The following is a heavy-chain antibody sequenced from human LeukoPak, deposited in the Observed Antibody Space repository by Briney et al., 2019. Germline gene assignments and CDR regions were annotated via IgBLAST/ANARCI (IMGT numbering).Heavy chain of an antibody. CDR2: ISSSGSTI. V-gene: IGHV3-48*04. CDR3: ASYYDFWSGYPYS. J-gene: IGHJ4*02. Sequence: GGSLRLSCAASGFTFSSYAMSWVRQAPGKGLEWVSYISSSGSTIYYADSVKGRFTISRDNAKNSLYLQVNSLRAEDTAVYYCASYYDFWSGYPYSWGQGTLVTVSS. D-gene: IGHD3-3*01. CDR1: GFTFSSYA.